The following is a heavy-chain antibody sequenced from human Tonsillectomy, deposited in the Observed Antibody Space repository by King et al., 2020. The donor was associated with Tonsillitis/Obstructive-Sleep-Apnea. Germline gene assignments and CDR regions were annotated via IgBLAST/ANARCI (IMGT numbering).Heavy chain of an antibody. D-gene: IGHD4-11*01. CDR1: GGSFSGYY. Sequence: VQLQQWGAGLLKPSETLSLTCAVYGGSFSGYYWSWIRQPPGKGLEWIGEINHSGSTNYNPSLKSRVTRSVETSKNQFSLKLNSVTAADTAGYYCARLGDDCSNFDYYYYYFMDVRGKGTTVTVSS. CDR2: INHSGST. V-gene: IGHV4-34*01. CDR3: ARLGDDCSNFDYYYYYFMDV. J-gene: IGHJ6*03.